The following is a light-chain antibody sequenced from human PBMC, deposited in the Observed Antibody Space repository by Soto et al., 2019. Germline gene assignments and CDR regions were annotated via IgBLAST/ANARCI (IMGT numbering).Light chain of an antibody. CDR2: DAS. CDR3: QQYFTSPWT. V-gene: IGKV3-20*01. Sequence: IVLTQSPGTLSLSPGESVTLSCRASQSLTSSYVAWYQQKSGQAPTLLIYDASSRAAGIPDRFSGSGSGTDFTLTISRLEPEDFALYYCQQYFTSPWTFGQGTNVEIK. CDR1: QSLTSSY. J-gene: IGKJ1*01.